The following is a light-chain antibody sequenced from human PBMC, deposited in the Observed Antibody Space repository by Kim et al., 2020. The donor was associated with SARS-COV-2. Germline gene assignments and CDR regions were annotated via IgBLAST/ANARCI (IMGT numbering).Light chain of an antibody. CDR3: SSYAGSNIRYV. CDR1: SSDVGGYTY. CDR2: EVN. J-gene: IGLJ1*01. V-gene: IGLV2-8*01. Sequence: QSALTQPPSASGSPGQSVTISCTGTSSDVGGYTYVSWYQQHPGKAPKLMIYEVNKRPSGVPDRFSGSKSGNTASLTVSGLQAEDEADYYCSSYAGSNIRYVFGTGTKVTVL.